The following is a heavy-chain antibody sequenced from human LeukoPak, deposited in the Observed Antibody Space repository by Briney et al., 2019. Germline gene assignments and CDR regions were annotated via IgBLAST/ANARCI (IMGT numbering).Heavy chain of an antibody. Sequence: SETLSLTCTVSGGSISSNGYYWGWVRQPPGKGLEWIGTIYYSGNTYYNPSLKSRVTISVDTSKNQFSLNLSSVTAADTAVYYCARDRSKFDIHDWGQGTLVTVSS. D-gene: IGHD3-9*01. CDR2: IYYSGNT. CDR1: GGSISSNGYY. V-gene: IGHV4-39*07. J-gene: IGHJ4*02. CDR3: ARDRSKFDIHD.